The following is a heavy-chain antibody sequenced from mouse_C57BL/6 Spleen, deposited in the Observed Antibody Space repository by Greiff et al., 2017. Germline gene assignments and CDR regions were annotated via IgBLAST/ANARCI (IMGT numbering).Heavy chain of an antibody. CDR1: GYTFTSYW. CDR2: IYPSDSET. D-gene: IGHD2-5*01. J-gene: IGHJ4*01. Sequence: QVQLQQSGAELVRPGSSVKLSCKASGYTFTSYWMQWVKQRPIQGLEWIGNIYPSDSETHYNQKFKDKATLTADKSSSTAYMQLSSLTSEDSAVYYCAGGGGYSNYDAMDYWGQGTSVTVSA. CDR3: AGGGGYSNYDAMDY. V-gene: IGHV1-52*01.